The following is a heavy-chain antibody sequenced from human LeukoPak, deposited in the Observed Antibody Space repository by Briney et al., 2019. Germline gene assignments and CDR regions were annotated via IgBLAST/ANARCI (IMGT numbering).Heavy chain of an antibody. Sequence: PSETLSLTCTVSGGFISSGSYYWSWIRQPAGKGLEWIGRIYTSGSTNYNPSLKSRVTISVDTSKNQFSLKLSSVTAADTAVYYCARLPRDPDETYYDILTGPQNYYFDYWGQGTLVTVSS. CDR2: IYTSGST. D-gene: IGHD3-9*01. V-gene: IGHV4-61*02. CDR1: GGFISSGSYY. CDR3: ARLPRDPDETYYDILTGPQNYYFDY. J-gene: IGHJ4*02.